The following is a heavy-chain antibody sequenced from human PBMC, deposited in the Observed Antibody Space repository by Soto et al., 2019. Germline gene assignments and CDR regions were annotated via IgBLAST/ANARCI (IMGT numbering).Heavy chain of an antibody. V-gene: IGHV1-18*01. J-gene: IGHJ4*01. CDR3: ARFGDKHDYGDHVLDY. Sequence: GASVKVSCKASVYTFTSYGISWVRQAPGQGLEWMGWISAYNGNTNYAQKLQGRVTMTTDTSTSTAYMELRSLRSDDTAVYYCARFGDKHDYGDHVLDYLGPATLVTVFS. D-gene: IGHD4-17*01. CDR1: VYTFTSYG. CDR2: ISAYNGNT.